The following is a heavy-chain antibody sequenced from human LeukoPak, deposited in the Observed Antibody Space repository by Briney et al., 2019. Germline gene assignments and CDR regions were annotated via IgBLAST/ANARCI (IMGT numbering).Heavy chain of an antibody. CDR1: GYTFTGYY. D-gene: IGHD6-19*01. Sequence: ASVKVSCKASGYTFTGYYMHWVRQAPGQGLEWMGWINPNNGGTNYAQKFQGRVTLTRDTSISTAYMQLSWLTSDDTATYYCAKGIAVTARGGNWFDLWGQGTQVTVSS. J-gene: IGHJ5*02. V-gene: IGHV1-2*02. CDR3: AKGIAVTARGGNWFDL. CDR2: INPNNGGT.